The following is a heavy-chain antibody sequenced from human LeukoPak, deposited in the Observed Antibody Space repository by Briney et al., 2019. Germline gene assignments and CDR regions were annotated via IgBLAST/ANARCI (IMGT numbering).Heavy chain of an antibody. CDR1: GFTFSSYG. CDR3: AKGGGTSPIGGYYYYYYYMDV. J-gene: IGHJ6*03. D-gene: IGHD2-2*01. Sequence: GGSLRLSCAASGFTFSSYGMHWVRQAPGKGLEWVAVIWYDGSNKYYADSVKGRFTISRDNSKDTLYLQMNSLRAEDTAVYYCAKGGGTSPIGGYYYYYYYMDVWGKGTTVTVSS. V-gene: IGHV3-33*06. CDR2: IWYDGSNK.